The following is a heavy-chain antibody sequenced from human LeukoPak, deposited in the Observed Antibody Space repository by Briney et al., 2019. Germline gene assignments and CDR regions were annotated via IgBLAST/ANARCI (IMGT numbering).Heavy chain of an antibody. CDR3: ARDRPGDGFNSD. D-gene: IGHD2-21*01. CDR1: AFIFENYA. Sequence: GGSLRLSCGASAFIFENYAMSWVRQAPGKRLEWVSTISPTGSHTFYSDSVKGRYDISRDNSKNTLYLQMNSLRAEDTAVYYCARDRPGDGFNSDWGQGTLVTVSS. V-gene: IGHV3-23*01. CDR2: ISPTGSHT. J-gene: IGHJ4*02.